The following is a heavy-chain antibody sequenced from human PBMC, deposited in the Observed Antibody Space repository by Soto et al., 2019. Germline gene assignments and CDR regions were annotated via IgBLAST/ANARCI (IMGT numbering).Heavy chain of an antibody. CDR1: GYSISNTNW. CDR3: ARMGIVGATTLDY. Sequence: QVQLQESGPGLVKPSDTLSLTCAVSGYSISNTNWWGWIRQPPGKGLEWIGYIYYSGSTYYNPSLKSRVTMSVATSKNQFSLKLSSVTAVDTAVYYCARMGIVGATTLDYWGQGTLVTVSS. CDR2: IYYSGST. D-gene: IGHD1-26*01. V-gene: IGHV4-28*01. J-gene: IGHJ4*02.